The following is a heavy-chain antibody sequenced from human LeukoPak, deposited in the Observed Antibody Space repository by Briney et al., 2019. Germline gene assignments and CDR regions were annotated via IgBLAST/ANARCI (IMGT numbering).Heavy chain of an antibody. CDR1: GGSIASANNY. CDR3: ARQTFGVLYFDS. Sequence: SQTLSLTCTVSGGSIASANNYWAWIRQPPGKGLEYIGYIYHTGSTYYNPSLKSRVTISADMSRNQLSLQLTSVTAADTAVYYCARQTFGVLYFDSWGQGTLVIVPS. J-gene: IGHJ4*02. CDR2: IYHTGST. V-gene: IGHV4-30-2*01. D-gene: IGHD3-10*01.